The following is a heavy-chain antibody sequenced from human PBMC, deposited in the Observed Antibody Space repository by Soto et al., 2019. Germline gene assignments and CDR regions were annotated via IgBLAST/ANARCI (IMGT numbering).Heavy chain of an antibody. V-gene: IGHV3-74*01. D-gene: IGHD3-22*01. CDR1: GFTFSSYW. CDR3: ARKYNYESSGYYY. Sequence: EVQLVESGGGLVQPGGSLRLSCADSGFTFSSYWMHWVRQAPGKGLVWVSRINSDGSSINYADSVKGRFTISRDNAKNTLYLQMNSLRVEDTAVYYCARKYNYESSGYYYWGQGTLVTVSS. CDR2: INSDGSSI. J-gene: IGHJ4*02.